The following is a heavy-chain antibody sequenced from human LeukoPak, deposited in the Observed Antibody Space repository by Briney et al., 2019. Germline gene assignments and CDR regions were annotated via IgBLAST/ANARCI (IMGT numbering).Heavy chain of an antibody. CDR1: GGSISSYY. CDR2: IYYSGST. D-gene: IGHD3-3*01. Sequence: SETLSLTCTVSGGSISSYYWSWIRQPPGKGLEWIGYIYYSGSTNYNPSLKSRVTISVDTSKNQFSLKLSYVTAADTAVYYCARASPTIGDFWSGYYSPPSYYYYYYMDVSGKGTTVTVSS. V-gene: IGHV4-59*01. J-gene: IGHJ6*03. CDR3: ARASPTIGDFWSGYYSPPSYYYYYYMDV.